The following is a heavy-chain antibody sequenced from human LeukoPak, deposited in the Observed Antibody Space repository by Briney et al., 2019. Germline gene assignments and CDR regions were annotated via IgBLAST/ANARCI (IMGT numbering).Heavy chain of an antibody. CDR3: AAYYYGSGSYYDYLDY. CDR2: ISSSGSTI. Sequence: GGSLRLSCAASGFTFSSYEMNWVRQAPGKGLEWVSYISSSGSTIYYADSVKGRFTISRDNAKNSLYLQMNSLRAEDTAVYYCAAYYYGSGSYYDYLDYWGQGTLVTVSS. V-gene: IGHV3-48*03. D-gene: IGHD3-10*01. J-gene: IGHJ4*02. CDR1: GFTFSSYE.